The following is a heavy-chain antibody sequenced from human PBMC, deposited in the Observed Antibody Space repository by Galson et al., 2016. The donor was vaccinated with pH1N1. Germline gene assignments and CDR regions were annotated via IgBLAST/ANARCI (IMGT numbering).Heavy chain of an antibody. J-gene: IGHJ3*02. Sequence: LRLSCAASGFTFSTYAMSWVRQAPGKGLEWVSVIYSGGSSTYSADSVKGRFTISRDNSKNTLYLQMNSLRAEDTAVYYCAKDQDSECRYDAFDIWGQGTMVTVTS. V-gene: IGHV3-23*03. CDR1: GFTFSTYA. D-gene: IGHD1-1*01. CDR3: AKDQDSECRYDAFDI. CDR2: IYSGGSST.